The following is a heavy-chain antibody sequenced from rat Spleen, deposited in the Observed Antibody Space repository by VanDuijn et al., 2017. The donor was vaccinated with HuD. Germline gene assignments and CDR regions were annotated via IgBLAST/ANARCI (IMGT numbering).Heavy chain of an antibody. Sequence: EVQLVESGGGLVQPGRSLKLSCAASGFTFTNSGMHWIRQAPTKGLEWVASISPSGDSTYYRDSVKGRFTISRDNAESNLYLQIDSLGSEDTAIYDCAARFLYMMVLITTSPDYWGQGVMVTVSS. D-gene: IGHD1-12*02. J-gene: IGHJ2*01. V-gene: IGHV5-19*01. CDR3: AARFLYMMVLITTSPDY. CDR1: GFTFTNSG. CDR2: ISPSGDST.